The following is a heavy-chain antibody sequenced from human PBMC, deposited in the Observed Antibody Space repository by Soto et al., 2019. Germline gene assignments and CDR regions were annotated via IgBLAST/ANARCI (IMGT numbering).Heavy chain of an antibody. CDR1: GGSISSGGYY. D-gene: IGHD3-22*01. J-gene: IGHJ4*02. CDR2: IYYSGST. CDR3: ARVPGTDSSGYYFDY. V-gene: IGHV4-31*03. Sequence: SETLSLTCTVSGGSISSGGYYWSWIRQHPGKGLEWIGYIYYSGSTYYNPSLKSRVTISVDPSKNQFSLKLSSVTAADTAVYYCARVPGTDSSGYYFDYWGQGTLVTVSS.